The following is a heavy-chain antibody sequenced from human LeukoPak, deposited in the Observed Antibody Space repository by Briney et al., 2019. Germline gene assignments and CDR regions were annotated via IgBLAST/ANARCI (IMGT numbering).Heavy chain of an antibody. V-gene: IGHV4-39*02. CDR3: ARILYDFWSGAMSYFDY. CDR2: IYYSGST. J-gene: IGHJ4*02. Sequence: SETLSLTCTVSDGSISSSSYYWGRIRQPPGKGLEWIGTIYYSGSTYYNSSLKSRVTISVDTSKNHFSLKLRSVTAADTAVYYCARILYDFWSGAMSYFDYWGQGTLVTVSS. D-gene: IGHD3-3*01. CDR1: DGSISSSSYY.